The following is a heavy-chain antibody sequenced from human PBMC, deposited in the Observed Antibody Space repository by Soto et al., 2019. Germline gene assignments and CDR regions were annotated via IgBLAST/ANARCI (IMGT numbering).Heavy chain of an antibody. CDR3: ARGGSSSWYGAFDI. V-gene: IGHV1-18*04. CDR1: GYTFTTYG. D-gene: IGHD6-13*01. Sequence: ASVKVSCKASGYTFTTYGISGVRQAPGQGLEWMVWISTYNGNTNYAQKFQSRVTMTTDTPTSTAYMELRSLRSDDTAVYYCARGGSSSWYGAFDIWGQGTMVTVSS. J-gene: IGHJ3*02. CDR2: ISTYNGNT.